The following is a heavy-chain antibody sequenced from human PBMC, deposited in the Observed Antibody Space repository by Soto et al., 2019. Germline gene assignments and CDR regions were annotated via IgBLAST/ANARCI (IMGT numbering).Heavy chain of an antibody. CDR2: IIPIFGTA. J-gene: IGHJ4*02. CDR1: GGTLSSYA. D-gene: IGHD6-13*01. V-gene: IGHV1-69*13. CDR3: ARDSDSIAAAGYFDY. Sequence: SVKVSCKASGGTLSSYAISWVRQAPGQGLEWMGGIIPIFGTANYAQKFQGRVTITADESTSTAYMELSSLRSEDTAVYYCARDSDSIAAAGYFDYWGQGTLVTVSS.